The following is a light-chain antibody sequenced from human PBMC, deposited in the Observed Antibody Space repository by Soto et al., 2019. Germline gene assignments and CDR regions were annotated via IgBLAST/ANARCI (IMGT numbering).Light chain of an antibody. CDR1: SSNIGAGYD. CDR3: QSHRL. Sequence: QSVLTQSPSVSGAPGQRIAISCTGDSSNIGAGYDVHWYQQLPGTAPKLLFYANNNRPSGVPDRFSGSKSGTSASLAISGLQAEDEADYYCQSHRLFGGGTKLTVL. CDR2: ANN. J-gene: IGLJ3*02. V-gene: IGLV1-40*01.